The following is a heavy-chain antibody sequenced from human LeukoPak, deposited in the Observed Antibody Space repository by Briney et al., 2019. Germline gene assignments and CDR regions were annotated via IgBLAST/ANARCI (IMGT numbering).Heavy chain of an antibody. CDR3: ARGLFRRTAAGTFDF. J-gene: IGHJ4*02. CDR1: GFTFNNFG. Sequence: GRSLRLSCAASGFTFNNFGMHWVRQTPGKGLEWVASVWHDGSNKYYADSVKGRFIISRDNSKNTVYLQMNSLRADDTAVYYCARGLFRRTAAGTFDFWGQGTLVSVS. CDR2: VWHDGSNK. D-gene: IGHD6-13*01. V-gene: IGHV3-33*01.